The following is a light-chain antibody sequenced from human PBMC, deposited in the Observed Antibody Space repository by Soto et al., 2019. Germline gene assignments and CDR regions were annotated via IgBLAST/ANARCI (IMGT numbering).Light chain of an antibody. CDR2: SNN. Sequence: QSVLTQPPSASGTPGQRVTISCSGSSSNIGSNAISWYQQLPGTAPKLLIYSNNQRPSGVPDRFSGSKSGTSASLAISGLQSEDEADYYCAAWDDSLNGNVVFGGGTKLPS. CDR1: SSNIGSNA. V-gene: IGLV1-44*01. CDR3: AAWDDSLNGNVV. J-gene: IGLJ2*01.